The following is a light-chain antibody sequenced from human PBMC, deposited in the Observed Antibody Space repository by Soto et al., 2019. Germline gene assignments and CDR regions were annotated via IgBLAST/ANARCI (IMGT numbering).Light chain of an antibody. J-gene: IGKJ1*01. CDR3: LQDHDDSWT. CDR2: KAS. CDR1: QTISSW. V-gene: IGKV1-5*03. Sequence: DIQMTQSPSTLSGSVGDRVTITCRASQTISSWLAWYQQKPGKAPKLLIYKASTLKSGVPSRFSGSGSGTEFTLTVSSLQPEDFATYYCLQDHDDSWTFGQGTKGDIK.